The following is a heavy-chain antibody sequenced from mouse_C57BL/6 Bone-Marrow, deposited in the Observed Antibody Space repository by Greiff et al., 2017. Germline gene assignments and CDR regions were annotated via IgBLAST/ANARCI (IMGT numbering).Heavy chain of an antibody. CDR3: ARTGPYYFDY. J-gene: IGHJ2*01. CDR2: ISGGGGNT. V-gene: IGHV5-9*01. CDR1: GFTFSSYT. D-gene: IGHD4-1*01. Sequence: EVKLVESGGGLVKPGGSLKLSCAASGFTFSSYTMSWVRQTPEKRLEWVATISGGGGNTYYPDSVKGRFTISRDKAKNTLYLQMSSLRSEDTALYDCARTGPYYFDYWGQGTTLTVSS.